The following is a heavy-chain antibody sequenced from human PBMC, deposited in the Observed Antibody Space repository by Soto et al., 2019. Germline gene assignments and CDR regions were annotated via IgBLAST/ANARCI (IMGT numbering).Heavy chain of an antibody. Sequence: VESGGGLVKPGGSLRLSCAASGFTFSSYSMNWVRQAPGKGPEWVSSISSTSAYIYYADSMKGRFTISRDNAKNSLYLQRNSLRAEDTAVYYCAREKSGADAWFFDLWGRGTLVTVSS. D-gene: IGHD1-26*01. CDR1: GFTFSSYS. J-gene: IGHJ2*01. CDR2: ISSTSAYI. CDR3: AREKSGADAWFFDL. V-gene: IGHV3-21*01.